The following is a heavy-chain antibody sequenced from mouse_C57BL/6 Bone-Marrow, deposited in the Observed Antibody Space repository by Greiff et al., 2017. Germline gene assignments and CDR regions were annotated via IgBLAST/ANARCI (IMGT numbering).Heavy chain of an antibody. Sequence: EVQLQESGPGLVKPSQSLSLTCSVTGYSITSGYYWNWIRQFPGNKLEWMGYISYDGSNNYNPSLKNRISITRDTSTNQFFLKLNSVTTEDTATYYCARGGAQATFAYWGQGTLVTVSA. D-gene: IGHD3-2*02. CDR3: ARGGAQATFAY. CDR2: ISYDGSN. CDR1: GYSITSGYY. V-gene: IGHV3-6*01. J-gene: IGHJ3*01.